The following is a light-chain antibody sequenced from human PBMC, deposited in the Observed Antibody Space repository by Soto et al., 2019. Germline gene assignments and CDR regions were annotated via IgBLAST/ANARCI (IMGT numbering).Light chain of an antibody. CDR2: KAS. V-gene: IGKV1-5*03. J-gene: IGKJ5*01. CDR1: QSISSW. Sequence: DIQMTQSPSTLSASVGDRVTITCRASQSISSWLAWYQQKPGKAPKLLIYKASSLESGVPSRFSGSGSGTKFHLPLRRLPPDYFATYYCQQYNSYPITFGQGTRLEIK. CDR3: QQYNSYPIT.